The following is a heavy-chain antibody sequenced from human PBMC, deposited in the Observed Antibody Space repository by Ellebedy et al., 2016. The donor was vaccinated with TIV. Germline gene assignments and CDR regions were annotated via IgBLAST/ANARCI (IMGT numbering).Heavy chain of an antibody. D-gene: IGHD2-2*01. J-gene: IGHJ5*02. CDR1: GYTFTSYG. CDR2: ISAYNGNT. Sequence: ASVKVSCXASGYTFTSYGISWVRQAPGQGLEWMGWISAYNGNTNYAQKLQGRVTMTTDTSTSTAYMELRSLRSDDTAVYYCARDLDIVVVPAAPFDPWGQGTLVTVSS. V-gene: IGHV1-18*01. CDR3: ARDLDIVVVPAAPFDP.